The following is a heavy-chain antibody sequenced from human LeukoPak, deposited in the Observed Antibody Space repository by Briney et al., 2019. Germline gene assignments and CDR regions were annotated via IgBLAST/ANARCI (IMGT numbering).Heavy chain of an antibody. CDR2: IYYSGST. Sequence: SQTLSLTCTVSGGSLSSGDYYWSWIRQPPGKGLEWIGYIYYSGSTYYNPSLKSRVTISVDTSKNQFSLKLSSVTAADTAVYYCARDRAYGSGSYYNVGYWGQGTLVTVSS. CDR1: GGSLSSGDYY. J-gene: IGHJ4*02. D-gene: IGHD3-10*01. V-gene: IGHV4-30-4*01. CDR3: ARDRAYGSGSYYNVGY.